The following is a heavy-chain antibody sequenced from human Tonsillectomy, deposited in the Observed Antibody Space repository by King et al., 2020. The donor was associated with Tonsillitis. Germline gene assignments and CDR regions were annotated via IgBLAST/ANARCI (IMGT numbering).Heavy chain of an antibody. Sequence: VQLVESGGGLVKPGGSLRLSCAASGFTFSDYYMSWIRQAPGKGLEWVSYISSSSTYTTYADSVKCRFTISRDNANNSLFLQMNSLRAEDTAVYYFARDTSSGSYITFDIWGQGTVVTVSS. CDR2: ISSSSTYT. CDR1: GFTFSDYY. J-gene: IGHJ3*02. V-gene: IGHV3-11*05. D-gene: IGHD1-26*01. CDR3: ARDTSSGSYITFDI.